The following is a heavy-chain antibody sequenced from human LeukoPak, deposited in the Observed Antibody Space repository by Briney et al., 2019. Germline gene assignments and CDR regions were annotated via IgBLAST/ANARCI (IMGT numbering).Heavy chain of an antibody. CDR3: ARQLGIAAAGTSY. Sequence: GESLKISCKGSGYSFTNYWIAWVRQMPGKGLEWTGIIYPGDSDTTYSPSFQGQVTISADRSISTAYLQWSSLKASDTAMCYCARQLGIAAAGTSYWGQGTLVTVSS. CDR2: IYPGDSDT. V-gene: IGHV5-51*01. D-gene: IGHD6-13*01. J-gene: IGHJ4*02. CDR1: GYSFTNYW.